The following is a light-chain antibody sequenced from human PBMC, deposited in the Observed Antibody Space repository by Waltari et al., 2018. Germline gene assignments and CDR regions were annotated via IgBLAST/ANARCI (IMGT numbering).Light chain of an antibody. CDR1: SVPISPTSF. V-gene: IGLV8-61*01. J-gene: IGLJ3*02. CDR3: SLYMGSGIWV. Sequence: VTREPSLSLSRGGIVPLTSAFGSVPISPTSFATWYQQTPGQAPRTLVYKAISRASGVPDRFSGSILGNKAALTITGARADDESDYYCSLYMGSGIWVFGGGTKLTVL. CDR2: KAI.